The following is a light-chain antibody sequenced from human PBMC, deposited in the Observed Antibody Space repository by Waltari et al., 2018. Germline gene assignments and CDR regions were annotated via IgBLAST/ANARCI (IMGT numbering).Light chain of an antibody. V-gene: IGLV2-11*01. CDR2: DVS. J-gene: IGLJ1*01. CDR3: CSYAGSYILNV. Sequence: QSALTQPRSVSGSPGQSVTISCSGTTRDVGGSNSVSLYQHHPGKAPKLMIYDVSKRPSVVPDRFSGSKSGNTASLTISGLQAEDEADYYCCSYAGSYILNVFGTGTKVTVL. CDR1: TRDVGGSNS.